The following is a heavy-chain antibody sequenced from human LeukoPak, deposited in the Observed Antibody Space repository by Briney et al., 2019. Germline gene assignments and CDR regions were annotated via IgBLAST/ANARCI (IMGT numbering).Heavy chain of an antibody. V-gene: IGHV3-30*02. CDR1: GFTFSSYA. Sequence: GGSLRLSCAASGFTFSSYAMSWVRQAPGKGLEWVAVIWYDGSNKYYADSVKGRFTISRDNSKNTLYLQMNSLRAEDTAVYYCAKSPGYSSGWYFAFDIWGQGTMVTVSS. CDR3: AKSPGYSSGWYFAFDI. CDR2: IWYDGSNK. D-gene: IGHD6-19*01. J-gene: IGHJ3*02.